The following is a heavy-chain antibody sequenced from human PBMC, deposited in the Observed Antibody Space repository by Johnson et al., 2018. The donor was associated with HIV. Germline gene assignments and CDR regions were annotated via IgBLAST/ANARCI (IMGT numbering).Heavy chain of an antibody. V-gene: IGHV3-11*04. Sequence: QVQLVESGGGLVKPGGSLRLSCAASGFTFSDYYMSWIRQAPGKGLEWVSYISSSGSIGYEDSVKGRFTISRENAKNSLYIQMNSLRAGDTAVYYCARGLTGDDAFDIWGQGTMVTVSS. CDR1: GFTFSDYY. D-gene: IGHD7-27*01. CDR2: ISSSGSI. J-gene: IGHJ3*02. CDR3: ARGLTGDDAFDI.